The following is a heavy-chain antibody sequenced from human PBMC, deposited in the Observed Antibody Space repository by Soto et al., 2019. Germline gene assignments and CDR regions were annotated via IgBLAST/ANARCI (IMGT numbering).Heavy chain of an antibody. V-gene: IGHV3-30*03. CDR1: GFTFTSYG. D-gene: IGHD4-4*01. CDR3: ARSRDGYSFYFYYGLDG. J-gene: IGHJ6*02. Sequence: GGSLRLSCAASGFTFTSYGMHWVRQAPGKGLEWMALILHDGSAEYYADSVKGRFTISRDNSKNTLYLQMNSLRAEDTAVYYCARSRDGYSFYFYYGLDGWGQGTTVTVSS. CDR2: ILHDGSAE.